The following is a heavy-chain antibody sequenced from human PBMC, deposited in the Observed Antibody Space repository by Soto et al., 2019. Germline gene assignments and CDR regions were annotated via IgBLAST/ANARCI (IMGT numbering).Heavy chain of an antibody. CDR1: GFTFSSYS. CDR3: ARGLSDYYYYGMDV. V-gene: IGHV3-48*02. Sequence: EVQLVESGGGLVQPGGSLRLSCAASGFTFSSYSMNWVRQAPGKGLEWVSYISSSSSNIYYADAVKGRFTISRDNAKNSLYLQMNSRGDEDTAVYYCARGLSDYYYYGMDVWGQGTTVTVSS. CDR2: ISSSSSNI. J-gene: IGHJ6*02.